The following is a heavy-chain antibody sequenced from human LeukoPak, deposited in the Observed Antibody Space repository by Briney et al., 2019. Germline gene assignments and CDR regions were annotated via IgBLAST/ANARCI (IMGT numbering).Heavy chain of an antibody. D-gene: IGHD3/OR15-3a*01. Sequence: GGSLRLSCAAFGFTFSSHWMSWVRQAPRKGLEWLANIKEDGSEKYYVDSVKGRFTISRDNAKNSLFLQMNSLRDEDTATYYCVRDLVWDTGRVDYWGQGTLVTVSS. J-gene: IGHJ4*02. CDR2: IKEDGSEK. CDR3: VRDLVWDTGRVDY. V-gene: IGHV3-7*01. CDR1: GFTFSSHW.